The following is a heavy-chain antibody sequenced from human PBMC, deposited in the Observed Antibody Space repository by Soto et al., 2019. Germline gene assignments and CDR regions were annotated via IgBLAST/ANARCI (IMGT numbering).Heavy chain of an antibody. CDR3: ARRRPYYDILTGISRWFDP. CDR1: GGSSSGYY. J-gene: IGHJ5*02. V-gene: IGHV4-34*01. CDR2: INHSGST. Sequence: SETLSLTCAVYGGSSSGYYWSWIRQPPGKGLEWIGEINHSGSTNYNPSLKSRVTISVDTSKNQFSLKLSSVTAADTAVYYCARRRPYYDILTGISRWFDPWGQGTLVTVS. D-gene: IGHD3-9*01.